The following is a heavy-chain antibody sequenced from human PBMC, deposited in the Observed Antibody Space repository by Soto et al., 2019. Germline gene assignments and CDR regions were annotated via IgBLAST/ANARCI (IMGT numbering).Heavy chain of an antibody. D-gene: IGHD6-6*01. CDR1: GFTFSSYA. V-gene: IGHV3-23*05. Sequence: PGGSLRLSCQASGFTFSSYAMSWVRQAPGKGLEWVSLVQSNGITYYADSVKGRFTVSRDNSKNTAYLQMNSLKTEDTAVYYCTRRSDSSSVDYWGQGTLVTVSS. CDR2: VQSNGIT. CDR3: TRRSDSSSVDY. J-gene: IGHJ4*02.